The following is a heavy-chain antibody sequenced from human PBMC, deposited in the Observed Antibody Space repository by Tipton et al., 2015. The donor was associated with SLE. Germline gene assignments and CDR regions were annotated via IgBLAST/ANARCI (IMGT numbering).Heavy chain of an antibody. CDR1: GYTFTSYY. CDR3: ARADWNDVPRFDY. D-gene: IGHD1-1*01. J-gene: IGHJ4*02. CDR2: INPSGGST. Sequence: QSGPEVKKPGASVKVSRKASGYTFTSYYMHWVRQAPGQGLEWMGIINPSGGSTTYAQKFQDRVTMTRDTSTSTVYMELSSLRSEDTAVYYCARADWNDVPRFDYWGQGTLVTVSS. V-gene: IGHV1-46*01.